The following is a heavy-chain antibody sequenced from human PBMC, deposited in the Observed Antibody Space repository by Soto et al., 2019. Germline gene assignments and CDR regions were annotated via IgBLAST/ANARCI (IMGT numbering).Heavy chain of an antibody. CDR3: ARALPATSQADSSRWYLGLYYFDY. Sequence: SVKVSCKASGGTFSSYAISWVRQAPGQGLEWMGGIIPIFGTANYAQKFQGRVTITADESTSTAYMELSSLRSEDTAVYYCARALPATSQADSSRWYLGLYYFDYWGQGNLVTGSS. D-gene: IGHD6-13*01. J-gene: IGHJ4*02. CDR2: IIPIFGTA. V-gene: IGHV1-69*13. CDR1: GGTFSSYA.